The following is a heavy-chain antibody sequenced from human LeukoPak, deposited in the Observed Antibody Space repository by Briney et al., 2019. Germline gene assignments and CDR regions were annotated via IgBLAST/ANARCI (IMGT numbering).Heavy chain of an antibody. CDR3: ARGGTGDSSGHYCWFDP. CDR1: GGTFSIYA. Sequence: SVKVSCTASGGTFSIYAISWVRQAPGQGLEWMGGIIPIFGTANYAQKFQGRVTITTDESTRTAYMELSSLRSEDTAVYYCARGGTGDSSGHYCWFDPWGQGTLVTVSS. V-gene: IGHV1-69*05. J-gene: IGHJ5*02. D-gene: IGHD3-22*01. CDR2: IIPIFGTA.